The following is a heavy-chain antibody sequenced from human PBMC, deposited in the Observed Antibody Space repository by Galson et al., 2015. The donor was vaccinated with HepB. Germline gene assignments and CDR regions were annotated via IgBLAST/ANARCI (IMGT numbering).Heavy chain of an antibody. Sequence: SLRLSCAASGFTFSSCSMNWVRQAPGKGLEWVSSISSSSSYIYYADSVKGRFTISRDNAKNSLYLQMNSLRAEDTAVYYCARDGVYCSSTSCQSSAYYYYGMDVWGQGTTVTVSS. J-gene: IGHJ6*02. V-gene: IGHV3-21*01. CDR2: ISSSSSYI. CDR1: GFTFSSCS. CDR3: ARDGVYCSSTSCQSSAYYYYGMDV. D-gene: IGHD2-2*01.